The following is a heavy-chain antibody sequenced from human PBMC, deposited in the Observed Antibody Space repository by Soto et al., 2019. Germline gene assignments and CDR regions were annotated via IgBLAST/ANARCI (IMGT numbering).Heavy chain of an antibody. CDR3: PRCGGGDCSVFDY. J-gene: IGHJ4*01. CDR1: GGSVSSGSYY. D-gene: IGHD2-21*02. CDR2: IYYSGST. V-gene: IGHV4-61*01. Sequence: PSETLSLTCTVSGGSVSSGSYYWSWIRQPPGKGLEWIGYIYYSGSTNYNPSLKSRVTISVDTSKNQFSLKLSSVTAADTAVYYCPRCGGGDCSVFDYWGQGTLVTV.